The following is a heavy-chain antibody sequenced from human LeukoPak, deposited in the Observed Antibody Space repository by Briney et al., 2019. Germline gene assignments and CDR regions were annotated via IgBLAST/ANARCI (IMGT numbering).Heavy chain of an antibody. Sequence: GGSLRLSCAASGFTFSSYAMSWVRQAPGKGLEWVSGISGSGGSTYYADSVKGRFTISRDNSKNTLYLQMNSLRAEDTAVYYCARDRLGVTTKDYWGQGTLVTVSS. J-gene: IGHJ4*02. D-gene: IGHD4-17*01. CDR3: ARDRLGVTTKDY. V-gene: IGHV3-23*01. CDR2: ISGSGGST. CDR1: GFTFSSYA.